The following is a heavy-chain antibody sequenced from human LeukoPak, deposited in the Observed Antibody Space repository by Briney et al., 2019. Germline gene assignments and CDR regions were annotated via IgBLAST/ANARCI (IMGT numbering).Heavy chain of an antibody. CDR1: GFTFSSYE. D-gene: IGHD5-24*01. CDR3: ARTGRNNYFDS. V-gene: IGHV3-48*03. J-gene: IGHJ5*01. CDR2: ISNSGRTI. Sequence: GGSLRLSCVASGFTFSSYEMQWVRQAPGKGLEWVSYISNSGRTIHYADSAKGRFTISRDNAKNSLFLHMNSLRAEDTAVYYCARTGRNNYFDSWGQGTLVTVSS.